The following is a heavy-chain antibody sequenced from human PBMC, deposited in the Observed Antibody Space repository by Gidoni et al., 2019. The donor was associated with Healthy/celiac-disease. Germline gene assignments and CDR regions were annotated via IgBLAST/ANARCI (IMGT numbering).Heavy chain of an antibody. D-gene: IGHD2-15*01. Sequence: EVQLLESGGGLVQPGGSLRLSFAASGFTFSGYAMSWVRQAPGKGLEWVSAMSGMGGSTYYADSVKGRFTISRDNSKNTLYLQMNSLRAEDTAVYYCAKVPRSGPYQGYFDYWGQGTLVTVSS. CDR2: MSGMGGST. V-gene: IGHV3-23*01. J-gene: IGHJ4*02. CDR3: AKVPRSGPYQGYFDY. CDR1: GFTFSGYA.